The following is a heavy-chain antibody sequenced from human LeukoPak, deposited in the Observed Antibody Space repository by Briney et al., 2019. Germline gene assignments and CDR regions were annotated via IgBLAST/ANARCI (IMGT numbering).Heavy chain of an antibody. CDR2: ISSSSSYI. Sequence: AGGSLRLSCAASGFTFSSYSMNWVRQAPGKGLEWVSSISSSSSYIYYADSVKGRFTISRDNSKNTLYLQMNSLRAEDTAVYYCAKDETGDLGGPDYWGQGTLVTVSS. V-gene: IGHV3-21*01. J-gene: IGHJ4*02. CDR3: AKDETGDLGGPDY. D-gene: IGHD7-27*01. CDR1: GFTFSSYS.